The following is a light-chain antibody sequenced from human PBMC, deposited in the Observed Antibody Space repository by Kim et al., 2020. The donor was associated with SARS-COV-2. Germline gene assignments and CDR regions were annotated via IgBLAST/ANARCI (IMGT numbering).Light chain of an antibody. V-gene: IGKV3-20*01. J-gene: IGKJ2*01. CDR3: QQYGSSPPRYT. Sequence: PGERATLACRASQSVSSSYLAWYQQKPGQAPRLLMYGASSRATGIPDRFSGSGSGTDFTLTISRLEPEDFAVYYCQQYGSSPPRYTFGQGTKLEIK. CDR2: GAS. CDR1: QSVSSSY.